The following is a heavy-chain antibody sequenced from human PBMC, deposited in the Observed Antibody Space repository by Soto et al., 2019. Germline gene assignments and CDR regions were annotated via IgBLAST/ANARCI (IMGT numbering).Heavy chain of an antibody. J-gene: IGHJ4*02. D-gene: IGHD6-13*01. V-gene: IGHV3-13*01. CDR1: GFTFSSYD. CDR2: IGTAGDT. CDR3: ARANAGLYYFDY. Sequence: GGSLRLSCAVSGFTFSSYDMHWVRQVTGKGLEWVSAIGTAGDTYYPGSVKGRFTISRENAKNSLYLQMNSLRAGDTGVYYCARANAGLYYFDYWGQGTLVTVSS.